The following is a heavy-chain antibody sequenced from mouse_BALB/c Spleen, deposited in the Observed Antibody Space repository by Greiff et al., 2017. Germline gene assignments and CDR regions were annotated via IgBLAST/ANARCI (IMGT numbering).Heavy chain of an antibody. CDR1: GYAFSSSW. J-gene: IGHJ1*01. D-gene: IGHD2-4*01. V-gene: IGHV1-82*01. CDR3: ARNPLYYDYDWCFEV. CDR2: IYPGDGDT. Sequence: QVQLQQSGPELVKPGASVMISCKASGYAFSSSWMNWVKQRPGQGLEWIGRIYPGDGDTNYNGKFKGKATLTADKSSSTAYMQLSSLTSVDSAVYFCARNPLYYDYDWCFEVWGAGTAVNVS.